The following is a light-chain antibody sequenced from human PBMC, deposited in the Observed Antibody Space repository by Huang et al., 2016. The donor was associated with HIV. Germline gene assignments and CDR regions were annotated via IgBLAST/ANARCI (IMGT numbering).Light chain of an antibody. CDR1: QSVSSN. V-gene: IGKV3-15*01. J-gene: IGKJ3*01. CDR2: GAS. CDR3: QQYNNWPGFT. Sequence: EIVVTQSPATLSLSPGERAILFCRASQSVSSNLAWYQQKPGQAPRLLLYGASSRAAGVPPRFSGSGSGTEFALTISSLQSEDFAVYYCQQYNNWPGFTFGPGTKVDIK.